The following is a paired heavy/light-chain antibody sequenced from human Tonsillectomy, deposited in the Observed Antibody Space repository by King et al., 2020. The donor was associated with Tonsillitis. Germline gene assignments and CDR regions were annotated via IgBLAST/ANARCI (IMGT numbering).Light chain of an antibody. CDR3: CSYAGSYTYV. CDR2: EVS. CDR1: SSDIGAYDY. Sequence: QSALTQPPSASGSPGQSVTISCTGTSSDIGAYDYVSWYQQHPDKAPKLMIYEVSKRPSGVPDRFSGSKSGNTASLTVSGLQAEDEADYYCCSYAGSYTYVFGTGTKVTVL. J-gene: IGLJ1*01. V-gene: IGLV2-8*01.
Heavy chain of an antibody. Sequence: EVQLVESGGGLVQPGESLKLSCAASGFTFSGYWMHWVRQVPGKGLVWVSRTNADGTSTNYADSVKGRFTISTDNAKNTLFLQMNSLRPEDTALYYCARGLQGGRAALDIWGQGTMVTVSS. V-gene: IGHV3-74*01. CDR3: ARGLQGGRAALDI. J-gene: IGHJ3*02. D-gene: IGHD3-16*01. CDR1: GFTFSGYW. CDR2: TNADGTST.